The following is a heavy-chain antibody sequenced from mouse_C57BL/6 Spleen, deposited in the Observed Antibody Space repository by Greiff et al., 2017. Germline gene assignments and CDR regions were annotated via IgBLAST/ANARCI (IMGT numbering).Heavy chain of an antibody. CDR2: ISSGSSTI. D-gene: IGHD2-4*01. J-gene: IGHJ4*01. Sequence: EVQVVESGGGLVKPEGSRKLSFAPLGSPFSAFELPWVGQAPEKGLEWVAYISSGSSTIYYADTVKGRFTISRDNAKNTLFLQMTSLRSEDTAMYYCARDYDYDYYAMDYWGQGTSVTVSS. CDR3: ARDYDYDYYAMDY. V-gene: IGHV5-17*01. CDR1: GSPFSAFE.